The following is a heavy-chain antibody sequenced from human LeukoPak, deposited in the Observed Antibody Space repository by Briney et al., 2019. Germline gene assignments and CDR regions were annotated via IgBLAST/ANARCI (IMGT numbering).Heavy chain of an antibody. Sequence: NPSETLSLTCTVSGGSISSSSYYWGWIRQPPGKGLEWIGSIYYSGSTYYNPSLKSRVTISVDTSKNQFSLTLSSVTAADTAVYYCASRDFWSGRWGQGTLVTVSS. J-gene: IGHJ4*02. CDR1: GGSISSSSYY. V-gene: IGHV4-39*01. CDR3: ASRDFWSGR. CDR2: IYYSGST. D-gene: IGHD3-3*01.